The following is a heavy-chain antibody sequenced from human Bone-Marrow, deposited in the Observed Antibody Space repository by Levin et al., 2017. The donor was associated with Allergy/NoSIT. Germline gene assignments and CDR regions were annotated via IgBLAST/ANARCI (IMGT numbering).Heavy chain of an antibody. V-gene: IGHV3-21*01. J-gene: IGHJ5*02. Sequence: GSLRLSCAASGFTFSTYSMNWVRQAPGKGLDWVSSITSSGSYIYYADSVKGRFTISRDNAKNSLYLQMNSLRVADTAVYYCARGLEYSGLPWGQGTLVTVSS. CDR1: GFTFSTYS. D-gene: IGHD5-12*01. CDR3: ARGLEYSGLP. CDR2: ITSSGSYI.